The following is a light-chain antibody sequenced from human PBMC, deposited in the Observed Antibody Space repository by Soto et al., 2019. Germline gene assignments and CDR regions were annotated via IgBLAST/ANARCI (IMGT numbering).Light chain of an antibody. CDR1: QSIRTF. V-gene: IGKV1-39*01. Sequence: DIQMTQSPSSLSASVGDRFTITCLAIQSIRTFLNWYQQKPGKAPNLLIYTASGLQSGVPSRFSGSGSGTDYTLTISSLQPEDFETYYCQQSYRNPITFGQGTRLEIK. J-gene: IGKJ5*01. CDR3: QQSYRNPIT. CDR2: TAS.